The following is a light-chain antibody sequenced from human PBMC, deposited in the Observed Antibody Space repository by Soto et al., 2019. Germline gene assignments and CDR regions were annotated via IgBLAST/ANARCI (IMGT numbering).Light chain of an antibody. V-gene: IGKV1-8*01. CDR1: QGISSY. CDR2: AAA. J-gene: IGKJ2*01. CDR3: QQDLSYPYT. Sequence: AIRMTQSPSSFSASTGDRVTITCRASQGISSYLAWYQQKPGKAPKLLIYAAATLQRGAPSRFSASGSGTDFTLDISRLQSEDFATYYCQQDLSYPYTFGQGTKLEI.